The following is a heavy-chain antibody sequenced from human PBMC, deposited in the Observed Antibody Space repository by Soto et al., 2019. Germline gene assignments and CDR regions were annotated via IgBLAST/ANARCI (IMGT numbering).Heavy chain of an antibody. D-gene: IGHD3-10*01. J-gene: IGHJ4*02. Sequence: SETLSLTCTVSGGSISSSSYYWGWIRQPPGKGLEWIGYIYYTGSTNYNPSLKSRVTMSVDTSKKQFSLKLTSVTAADTAVYYCARQRGNYFDYWGQGSLVTVSS. CDR3: ARQRGNYFDY. CDR2: IYYTGST. CDR1: GGSISSSSYY. V-gene: IGHV4-61*05.